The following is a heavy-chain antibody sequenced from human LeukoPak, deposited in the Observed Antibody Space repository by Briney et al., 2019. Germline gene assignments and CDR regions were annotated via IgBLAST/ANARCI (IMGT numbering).Heavy chain of an antibody. V-gene: IGHV3-11*01. CDR1: GFTFIDYY. CDR3: ARDRQSYYYGSGSGYYGMDV. CDR2: ISSSGSTI. D-gene: IGHD3-10*01. J-gene: IGHJ6*02. Sequence: PGGSLRLSCAASGFTFIDYYMSWIRQAPGKGLEWVSYISSSGSTIYYADSVKGRFTISRGNAKNSLYLQMNSLRAEDTAVYYCARDRQSYYYGSGSGYYGMDVWGQGTTVTVSS.